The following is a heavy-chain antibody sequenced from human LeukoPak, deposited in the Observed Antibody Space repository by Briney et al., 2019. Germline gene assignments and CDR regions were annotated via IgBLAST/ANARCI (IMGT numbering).Heavy chain of an antibody. V-gene: IGHV1-46*01. CDR2: INPSGGST. J-gene: IGHJ4*02. CDR1: GYTFTSYY. D-gene: IGHD2-2*01. Sequence: ASVKVSCKVSGYTFTSYYIYWVRQAPGQGLEWLGIINPSGGSTSYAQKFQGRVTMTRDTSTSTAYMELSSLRSEDTAVYYCARGAGNQLLPMGYWGQGTLVTVSS. CDR3: ARGAGNQLLPMGY.